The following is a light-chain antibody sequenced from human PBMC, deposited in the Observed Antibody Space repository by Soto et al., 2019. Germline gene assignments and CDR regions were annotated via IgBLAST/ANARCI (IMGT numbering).Light chain of an antibody. V-gene: IGLV2-14*01. CDR1: SSDVSLYDY. CDR2: AVS. CDR3: SSYTSDSSYG. J-gene: IGLJ1*01. Sequence: QSVLTQPASVSGSPGQSITISCTGTSSDVSLYDYVSWYQQHPGKAPQLMIYAVSNRPSGVSNRFSASKAGNTASLSISGLQAEDEADYYCSSYTSDSSYGFGSGTKVTVL.